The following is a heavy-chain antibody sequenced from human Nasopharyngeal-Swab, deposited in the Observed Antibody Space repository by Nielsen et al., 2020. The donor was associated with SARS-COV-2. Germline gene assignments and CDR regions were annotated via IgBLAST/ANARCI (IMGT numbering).Heavy chain of an antibody. CDR2: INPNSGGT. CDR3: ARVAPLGPAMATAHFDY. J-gene: IGHJ4*02. D-gene: IGHD5-18*01. V-gene: IGHV1-2*06. Sequence: ASVKVSCKASGYTFTGYYMHWVRQAPGQGLEWMGRINPNSGGTNYAQKFQGRVTMTRDTSISTAYMELSRLRSEDTAVYYCARVAPLGPAMATAHFDYWGQGTLVTVSS. CDR1: GYTFTGYY.